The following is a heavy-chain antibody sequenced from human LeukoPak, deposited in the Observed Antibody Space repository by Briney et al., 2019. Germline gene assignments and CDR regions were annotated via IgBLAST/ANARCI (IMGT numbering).Heavy chain of an antibody. D-gene: IGHD6-19*01. CDR2: INTNTWDP. V-gene: IGHV7-4-1*02. CDR3: ARGLDSSGWRFDY. CDR1: GYTFTSYA. J-gene: IGHJ4*02. Sequence: ASVKVSCKASGYTFTSYAMNWVRQAPGQGLEWMGWINTNTWDPTYAQGFTGRFVFSLDTSVSTAYLQISSLKAEDTAVYYCARGLDSSGWRFDYWGQGTLVTVSS.